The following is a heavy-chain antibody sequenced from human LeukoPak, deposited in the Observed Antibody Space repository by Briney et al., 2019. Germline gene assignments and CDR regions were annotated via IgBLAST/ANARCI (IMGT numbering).Heavy chain of an antibody. CDR1: GFTFSDYY. CDR3: ARGLRIAARRKGGYYYYMDV. D-gene: IGHD6-6*01. J-gene: IGHJ6*03. Sequence: GGSLRLSCAASGFTFSDYYMSWIRQAPGKGLEWVSYISSSGSTIYYADSVKGRFTISRDNAKNSLYLQMNSLRAEDTAVYYCARGLRIAARRKGGYYYYMDVWGKGTTVTVSS. CDR2: ISSSGSTI. V-gene: IGHV3-11*01.